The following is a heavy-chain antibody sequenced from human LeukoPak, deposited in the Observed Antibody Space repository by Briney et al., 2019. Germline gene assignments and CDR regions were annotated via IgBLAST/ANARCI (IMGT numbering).Heavy chain of an antibody. J-gene: IGHJ4*02. CDR3: ARDRIAARPGATDY. CDR1: GFTFSVYY. Sequence: GGSLRLSCAASGFTFSVYYMSWIRQAPGKGLEWVSYISSSGSTIYYADSVKGRFTISRDNAKNSLYLQMNSLRAEDTAVYYCARDRIAARPGATDYWGQGTLVTVSS. D-gene: IGHD6-6*01. V-gene: IGHV3-11*04. CDR2: ISSSGSTI.